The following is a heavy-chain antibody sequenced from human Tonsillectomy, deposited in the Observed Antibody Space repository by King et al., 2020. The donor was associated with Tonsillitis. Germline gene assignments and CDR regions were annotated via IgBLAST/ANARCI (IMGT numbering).Heavy chain of an antibody. CDR3: ARDQGYGMDV. J-gene: IGHJ6*02. V-gene: IGHV4-61*01. CDR1: GGSVSSGSYY. CDR2: IYYTGST. Sequence: QLQESGPGLVKPSETLSLTCTVSGGSVSSGSYYWSWIRQPPEKGLEWIGFIYYTGSTNYNPSLKSRVTISVATSNNQFSLKLSSVTAADTAGYYCARDQGYGMDVWGQGTTVTV.